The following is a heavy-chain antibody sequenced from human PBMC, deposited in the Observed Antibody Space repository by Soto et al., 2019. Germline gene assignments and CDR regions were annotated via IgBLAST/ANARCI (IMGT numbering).Heavy chain of an antibody. J-gene: IGHJ4*02. Sequence: QVQLVQSGAEVKKPGSSVKVSCKASGGTFSSYAISWVRQAPGQGLEWMGGIIPIFGTANYAQKFQGRVTIPADESTSTAYMELSSLRSEDTAVYYCAGSGRTGYCSGGSCYRPTLTTLPFDYWGQGTLVTVSS. CDR1: GGTFSSYA. CDR3: AGSGRTGYCSGGSCYRPTLTTLPFDY. D-gene: IGHD2-15*01. CDR2: IIPIFGTA. V-gene: IGHV1-69*12.